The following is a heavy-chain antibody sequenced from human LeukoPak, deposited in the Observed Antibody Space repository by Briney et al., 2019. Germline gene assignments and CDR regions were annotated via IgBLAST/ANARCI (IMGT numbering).Heavy chain of an antibody. CDR1: GFTFSDYY. CDR2: ISTDGSST. Sequence: GGSLRLSCAASGFTFSDYYMSWLRQAPGKGLEWVSRISTDGSSTTYADSVKGRFTISRDNAKNTLFLQMNSLRAEDTAVYYCTGHHQAYSRTYWGQGTLVTVSS. V-gene: IGHV3-74*01. D-gene: IGHD6-13*01. J-gene: IGHJ4*02. CDR3: TGHHQAYSRTY.